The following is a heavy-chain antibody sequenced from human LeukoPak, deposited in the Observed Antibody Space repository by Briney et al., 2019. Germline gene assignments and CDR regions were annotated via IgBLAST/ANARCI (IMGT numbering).Heavy chain of an antibody. CDR3: ARRGGGYSGYAPDY. D-gene: IGHD5-12*01. Sequence: GGSLRLSCAASGFTFSSYWMHWVRQAPGKGLVWVSRINSDGSSTSYADSVKGRFTISRDNAKNTLYLQMNSLRAEDTAVYYCARRGGGYSGYAPDYWGQGTLVTVSS. CDR2: INSDGSST. J-gene: IGHJ4*02. V-gene: IGHV3-74*01. CDR1: GFTFSSYW.